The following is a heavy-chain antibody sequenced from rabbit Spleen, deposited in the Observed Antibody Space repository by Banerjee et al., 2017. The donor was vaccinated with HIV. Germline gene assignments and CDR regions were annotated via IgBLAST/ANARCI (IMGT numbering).Heavy chain of an antibody. CDR2: IATGDGST. V-gene: IGHV1S40*01. Sequence: QSLEESGGDLVKPGASLTLTCTASGFSFTYLYYICWVRQAPGKGLEWIACIATGDGSTWSASWAKGRFTISKTSSTTVTLRMTSLTAADRATYFCARDLVGVIGWNFYLWGPGTLVTVS. J-gene: IGHJ4*01. D-gene: IGHD1-1*01. CDR3: ARDLVGVIGWNFYL. CDR1: GFSFTYLYY.